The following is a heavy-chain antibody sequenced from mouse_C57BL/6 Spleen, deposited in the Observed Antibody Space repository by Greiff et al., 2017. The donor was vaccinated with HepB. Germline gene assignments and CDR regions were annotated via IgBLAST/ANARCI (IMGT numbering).Heavy chain of an antibody. CDR1: GYSFTGYY. CDR3: ARGDGSSLGYFDV. Sequence: EVKLEESGPELVKPGASVKISCKASGYSFTGYYMNWVKQSPEKSLEWIGEINPSTGGTTYNQKFKAKATLTVDKSSSTAYMQLKSLTSEDSAVYYCARGDGSSLGYFDVWGTGTTVTVSS. D-gene: IGHD1-1*01. CDR2: INPSTGGT. J-gene: IGHJ1*03. V-gene: IGHV1-42*01.